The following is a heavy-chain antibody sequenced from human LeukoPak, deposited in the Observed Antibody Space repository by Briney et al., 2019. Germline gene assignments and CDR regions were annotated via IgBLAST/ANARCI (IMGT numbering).Heavy chain of an antibody. D-gene: IGHD3-10*01. Sequence: PGGSLRLSCAASGFTFSSYWMSWVSKAPGKGKEWVANIKQDGSEKYYVDSVKGRFTISRDNAKNSLYLQMNSLRAEDTAVYYCARDRMVGYYYYYYGMDVWGQGTTVTVSS. CDR3: ARDRMVGYYYYYYGMDV. V-gene: IGHV3-7*01. J-gene: IGHJ6*02. CDR1: GFTFSSYW. CDR2: IKQDGSEK.